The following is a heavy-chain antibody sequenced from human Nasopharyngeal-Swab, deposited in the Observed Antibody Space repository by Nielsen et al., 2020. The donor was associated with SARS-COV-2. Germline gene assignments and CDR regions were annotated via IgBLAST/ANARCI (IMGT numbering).Heavy chain of an antibody. CDR3: ARIGSSWYAIDY. D-gene: IGHD6-13*01. Sequence: WIRQPPGKALEWLARNCWDDDKDYSTFLQTRLTISKDTSKNQVVLTMTNMDSVDTATYYCARIGSSWYAIDYWGQGILVTVSS. CDR2: NCWDDDK. V-gene: IGHV2-70*11. J-gene: IGHJ4*02.